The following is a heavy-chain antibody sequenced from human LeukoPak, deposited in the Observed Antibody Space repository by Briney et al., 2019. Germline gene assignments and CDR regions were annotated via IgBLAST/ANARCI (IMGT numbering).Heavy chain of an antibody. Sequence: GGFLRLSCAASGFTFSRYSMNWVRQAPGKGLEWVSYISSSSSTIYYADSVKGRFTISRDNAKNSLYLQMSSLRDEDTAVYYCARERFLFDYWGQGTLVTVSS. CDR2: ISSSSSTI. CDR1: GFTFSRYS. D-gene: IGHD2-21*01. J-gene: IGHJ4*02. CDR3: ARERFLFDY. V-gene: IGHV3-48*02.